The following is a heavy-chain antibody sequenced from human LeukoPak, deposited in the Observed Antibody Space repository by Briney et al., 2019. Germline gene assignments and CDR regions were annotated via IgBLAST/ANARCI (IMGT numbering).Heavy chain of an antibody. D-gene: IGHD3-9*01. J-gene: IGHJ3*02. CDR1: GYTFTSYA. CDR2: INTNTGNP. Sequence: ASVKVSCKASGYTFTSYAMNWVRQAPGQGLEWMGWINTNTGNPTYAQGFTGRYVFSLDTSVSTAYLQISSLKAEDTAVYYCARESEGYFDWLLSASPQATLKNDAFDIWGQGTMVTVSS. CDR3: ARESEGYFDWLLSASPQATLKNDAFDI. V-gene: IGHV7-4-1*02.